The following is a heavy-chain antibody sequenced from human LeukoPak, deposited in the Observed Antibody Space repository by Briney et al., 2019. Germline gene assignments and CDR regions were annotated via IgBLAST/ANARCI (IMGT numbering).Heavy chain of an antibody. Sequence: SETLSLTCAVYGGSFSGHYWSWIRQPPGKGLEWIGEINHSGSIDYNPSLKSRVAISVDTSKNQFSLKLSSVTAADTAVYYCARGRNYYDSSGYWFGENAFDIWGQGTMVTVSS. CDR2: INHSGSI. D-gene: IGHD3-22*01. CDR3: ARGRNYYDSSGYWFGENAFDI. V-gene: IGHV4-34*01. J-gene: IGHJ3*02. CDR1: GGSFSGHY.